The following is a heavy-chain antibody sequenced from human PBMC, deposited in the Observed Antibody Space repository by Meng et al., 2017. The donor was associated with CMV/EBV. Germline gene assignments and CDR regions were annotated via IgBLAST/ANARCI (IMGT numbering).Heavy chain of an antibody. J-gene: IGHJ4*02. V-gene: IGHV3-74*01. CDR2: INSDGSST. CDR1: GFTFSSYW. CDR3: ASRWGDY. D-gene: IGHD3-16*01. Sequence: GESLKISCAASGFTFSSYWMHWVRQAPGKGLVWVSRINSDGSSTSYADSVKGRFTISRDNSKNTLYLQMNSLRAEDTAVYYCASRWGDYWGQGTLVTVSS.